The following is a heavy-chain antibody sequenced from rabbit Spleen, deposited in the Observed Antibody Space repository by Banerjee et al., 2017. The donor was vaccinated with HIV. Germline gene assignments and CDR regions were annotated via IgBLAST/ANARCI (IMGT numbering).Heavy chain of an antibody. V-gene: IGHV1S45*01. CDR1: GFSFSDRDV. Sequence: QEQLEESGGGLVKPEGSLTLTCKASGFSFSDRDVMCWVRQAPGKGLEWIACINTATGKAVYASWAKGRFTISKTSSTTVTLQMTSLTVADTATYFCARDLPDAIGWNFNLWGPGTLVTVS. CDR3: ARDLPDAIGWNFNL. J-gene: IGHJ4*01. D-gene: IGHD1-1*01. CDR2: INTATGKA.